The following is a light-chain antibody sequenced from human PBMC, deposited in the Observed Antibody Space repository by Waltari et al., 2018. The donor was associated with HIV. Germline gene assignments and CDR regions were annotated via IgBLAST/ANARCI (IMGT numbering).Light chain of an antibody. Sequence: QSALTQPASVSGSPGQSITISCTGTNSYIGNYNLVSWYQQFPGKAPKLLIYDVNKRPAGVSNRCSGSESGNTASLTSSGLQAEDEADYYCCSYAGTLVFGGGTRLTVL. V-gene: IGLV2-23*02. CDR1: NSYIGNYNL. CDR3: CSYAGTLV. J-gene: IGLJ3*02. CDR2: DVN.